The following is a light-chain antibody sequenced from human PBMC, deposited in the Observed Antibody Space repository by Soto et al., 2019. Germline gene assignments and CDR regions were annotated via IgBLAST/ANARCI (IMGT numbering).Light chain of an antibody. CDR2: RND. J-gene: IGLJ1*01. Sequence: QSVLTQPPSASGTPGQRVIISCSGKRSNIGSTTVSWYQQLPPAAPKLLIYRNDQRPSGVSDRFSGSKSGSSASLAISRLQPEDEADFYCASWDDSLNKYVFGTGTKLTVL. CDR3: ASWDDSLNKYV. V-gene: IGLV1-44*01. CDR1: RSNIGSTT.